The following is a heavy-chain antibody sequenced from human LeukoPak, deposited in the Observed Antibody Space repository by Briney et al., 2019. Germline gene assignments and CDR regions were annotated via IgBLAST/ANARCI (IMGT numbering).Heavy chain of an antibody. CDR2: IWSDGSNK. J-gene: IGHJ4*02. Sequence: PXGSLRLSCAASGFTFSNYVMHWVRQAPGKGLEWVALIWSDGSNKYYADSVKGRFTISRDNSKNTLYLQMNSLRAEDTSVYFCARDEGYTYGHPLDYWGQGTLVTVSS. CDR3: ARDEGYTYGHPLDY. D-gene: IGHD5-18*01. CDR1: GFTFSNYV. V-gene: IGHV3-33*01.